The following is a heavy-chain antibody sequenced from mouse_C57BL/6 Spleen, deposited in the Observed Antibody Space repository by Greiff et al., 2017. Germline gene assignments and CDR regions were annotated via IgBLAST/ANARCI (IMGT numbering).Heavy chain of an antibody. CDR2: IDPSDSYT. V-gene: IGHV1-69*01. Sequence: VQLQQPGAELVMPGASVKLSCKASGYTFTSYWMHWVKQRPGQGLEWIGEIDPSDSYTNYNQKFKGKSTLTVDKSSSTAYMQLSSLTSEDSAVYYCARSATVDYMYYWGQGTSVTVSS. J-gene: IGHJ4*01. CDR1: GYTFTSYW. CDR3: ARSATVDYMYY. D-gene: IGHD1-1*01.